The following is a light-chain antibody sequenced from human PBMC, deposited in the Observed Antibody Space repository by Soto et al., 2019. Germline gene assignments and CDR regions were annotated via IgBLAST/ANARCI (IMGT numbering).Light chain of an antibody. CDR3: CYYAGSYTLV. CDR1: SSDVGGYNY. V-gene: IGLV2-11*01. CDR2: DVS. Sequence: QSALTQPRSVSGAPGQSVTISCTGTSSDVGGYNYVSWYQQHPGKAPKLMIYDVSKRPSGVPDRFSGSKSGNTASLTISGLQAEDEADYYCCYYAGSYTLVFGGGTKLTVL. J-gene: IGLJ2*01.